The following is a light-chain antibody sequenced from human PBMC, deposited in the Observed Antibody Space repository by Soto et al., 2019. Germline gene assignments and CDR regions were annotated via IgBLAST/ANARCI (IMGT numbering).Light chain of an antibody. CDR2: GAS. V-gene: IGKV3-20*01. Sequence: EIVLTQSPGTLSLSPGERATFSCRASQSVSSSYLAWYQQKPGQAPRLLMYGASSRATGIPDRFSGGGSATDFTLTISRLEPEDFAVYYCQQYGSSPYTFGQGTKLEIK. J-gene: IGKJ2*01. CDR3: QQYGSSPYT. CDR1: QSVSSSY.